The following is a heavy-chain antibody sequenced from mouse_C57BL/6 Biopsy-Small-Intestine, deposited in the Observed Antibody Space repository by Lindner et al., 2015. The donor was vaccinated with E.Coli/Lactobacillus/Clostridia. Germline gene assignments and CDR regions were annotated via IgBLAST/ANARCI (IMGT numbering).Heavy chain of an antibody. Sequence: VQLQESGPELVKPGASVKISCKASGYTFIDYYMNWVKQSPGKSLEWIGDINPNNGDTNYNQKFMDKATLTVDRSSSTAYVELRSLTSEDSAVYYCARLYYYGSDWGQGTTLTVSS. CDR1: GYTFIDYY. CDR2: INPNNGDT. J-gene: IGHJ2*01. V-gene: IGHV1-26*01. CDR3: ARLYYYGSD. D-gene: IGHD1-1*01.